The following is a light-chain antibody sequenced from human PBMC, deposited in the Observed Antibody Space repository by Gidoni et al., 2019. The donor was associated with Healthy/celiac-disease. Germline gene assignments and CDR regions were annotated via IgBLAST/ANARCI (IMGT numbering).Light chain of an antibody. J-gene: IGLJ3*02. Sequence: QSALTQPASASGSPGQSITISCTGTSSDVGGYNYVSWYQQHPGKAPKHMIYDVSNRPSGVSNRCAGSKSGNKASLAISGLQGEEEADYYCRSDTSSNTFWVFGGGTKLTV. CDR2: DVS. V-gene: IGLV2-14*03. CDR1: SSDVGGYNY. CDR3: RSDTSSNTFWV.